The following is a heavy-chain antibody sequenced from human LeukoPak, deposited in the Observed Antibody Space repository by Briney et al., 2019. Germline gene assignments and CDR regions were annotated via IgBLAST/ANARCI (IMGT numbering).Heavy chain of an antibody. J-gene: IGHJ4*02. CDR1: GFTFSTYA. Sequence: GGSLRLSCAASGFTFSTYAMHWVRQAPGKGLEWVSAVSTGGSRTFYGDSVKGRFTISRDNSKNTVYLQMNSLRDEDTAVYYCARDRAVGIPADGHEFDYWGQGALVTVSS. V-gene: IGHV3-23*01. CDR2: VSTGGSRT. CDR3: ARDRAVGIPADGHEFDY. D-gene: IGHD6-25*01.